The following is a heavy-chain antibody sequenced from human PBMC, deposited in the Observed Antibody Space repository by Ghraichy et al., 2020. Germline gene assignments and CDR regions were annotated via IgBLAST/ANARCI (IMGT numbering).Heavy chain of an antibody. CDR1: GYTFTRYG. D-gene: IGHD4-17*01. Sequence: ASVKVSCKASGYTFTRYGISWVRQAPGQGLEWMGWISAYNGKTNYAQKFQGRVTMTTDTSTTTDYMELRSLRSDDTAVYYCARVPMTTVTTRINDIWGQGIMVTVSS. J-gene: IGHJ3*02. CDR2: ISAYNGKT. CDR3: ARVPMTTVTTRINDI. V-gene: IGHV1-18*01.